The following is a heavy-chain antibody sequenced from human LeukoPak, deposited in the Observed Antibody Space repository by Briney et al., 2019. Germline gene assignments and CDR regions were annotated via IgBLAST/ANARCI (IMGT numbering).Heavy chain of an antibody. V-gene: IGHV1-2*02. CDR2: ITLHSGDT. CDR3: VRSGRGTYFYFDY. CDR1: GHTFTVHY. Sequence: ASVKVSCKASGHTFTVHYIHWVRQGPGQGLEWLGWITLHSGDTHYAQKYQGRLTMTSDTSISTGYMELSRLQFDDTAVYYCVRSGRGTYFYFDYWGQGTRVTVSS. D-gene: IGHD1-1*01. J-gene: IGHJ4*02.